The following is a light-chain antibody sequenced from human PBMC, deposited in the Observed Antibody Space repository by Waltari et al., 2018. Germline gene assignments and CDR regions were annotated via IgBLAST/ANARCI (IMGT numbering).Light chain of an antibody. CDR3: QQRSNWPPLT. CDR2: DAS. V-gene: IGKV3-11*01. J-gene: IGKJ4*01. CDR1: QSVRSN. Sequence: EIVLTQSPATLSLSPGDRATLPCRASQSVRSNLAWNQQKPGQAPRPLIYDASNRATGIPARFSGSGSGTDFNLTISSLEPEDFAVYYCQQRSNWPPLTFGGGTKVEIK.